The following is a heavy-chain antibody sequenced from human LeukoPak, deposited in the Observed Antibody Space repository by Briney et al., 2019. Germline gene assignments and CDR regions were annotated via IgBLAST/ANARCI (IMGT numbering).Heavy chain of an antibody. Sequence: SETLSLTCTVSGGSISSGGYYWSWIRQHPGKGLEWIGYIYYSGSTYYNPSLKSRVTISVDTSKNQFSLKLNSMTAADTAVYYCARGDYYYVGPDYWGQGTLVTVSS. J-gene: IGHJ4*02. D-gene: IGHD3-10*02. CDR3: ARGDYYYVGPDY. CDR2: IYYSGST. CDR1: GGSISSGGYY. V-gene: IGHV4-31*03.